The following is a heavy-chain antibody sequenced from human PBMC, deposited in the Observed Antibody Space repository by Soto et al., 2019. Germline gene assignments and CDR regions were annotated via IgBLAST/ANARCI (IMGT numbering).Heavy chain of an antibody. CDR2: IYHSGST. CDR3: ARGRRIAARLDY. CDR1: GGSISTNNW. Sequence: PSETLSLTCVVSGGSISTNNWWSWVRQPPGKGLEWIGEIYHSGSTKYNPSLKSRLTISVDTSKNQFSLKLSSVTAADTAVYYCARGRRIAARLDYWGQGTLVTVSS. D-gene: IGHD6-6*01. V-gene: IGHV4-4*02. J-gene: IGHJ4*02.